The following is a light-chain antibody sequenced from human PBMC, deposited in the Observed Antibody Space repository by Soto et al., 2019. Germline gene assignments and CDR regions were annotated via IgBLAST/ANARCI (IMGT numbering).Light chain of an antibody. CDR1: QTSATF. Sequence: DIQMTQSPSSLSASVGDRVTISCRASQTSATFVNWYQQKSGSAPRLLIYETSALQRGVPSRFSGSRSGTHFVLSISDFQPEDSATYFCQQTYTNPQTFGQGTKVEIK. CDR3: QQTYTNPQT. J-gene: IGKJ1*01. CDR2: ETS. V-gene: IGKV1-39*01.